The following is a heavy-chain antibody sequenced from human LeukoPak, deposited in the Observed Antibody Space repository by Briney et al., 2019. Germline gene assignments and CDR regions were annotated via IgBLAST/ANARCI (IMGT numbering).Heavy chain of an antibody. CDR2: IYSSGST. V-gene: IGHV4-59*01. CDR1: GGSISSYY. J-gene: IGHJ5*02. Sequence: SETLSLTCTVSGGSISSYYWSWIRQPPGKGLEWIGYIYSSGSTNYNPSLRSRVTISVDMSQNQFSLKLSSVTAADTAVYYCARGYSGYDLNWFDPWGQGTLVTVSS. D-gene: IGHD5-12*01. CDR3: ARGYSGYDLNWFDP.